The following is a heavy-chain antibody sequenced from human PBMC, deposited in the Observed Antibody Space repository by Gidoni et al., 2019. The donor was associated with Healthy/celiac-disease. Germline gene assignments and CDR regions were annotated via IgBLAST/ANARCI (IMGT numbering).Heavy chain of an antibody. J-gene: IGHJ3*02. CDR1: GGSISSGGYY. D-gene: IGHD3-22*01. CDR3: ASDATSGGSNYYDSSGVAFDI. Sequence: QVQLQESGPGLVKPSQTPSLTCTVSGGSISSGGYYWSWIRQHPGKGLEWIGYIYYSGSTYYNPSLKSRVTISVDTSKNQFSLKLSSVTAADTAVYYCASDATSGGSNYYDSSGVAFDIWGQGTMVTVSS. CDR2: IYYSGST. V-gene: IGHV4-31*03.